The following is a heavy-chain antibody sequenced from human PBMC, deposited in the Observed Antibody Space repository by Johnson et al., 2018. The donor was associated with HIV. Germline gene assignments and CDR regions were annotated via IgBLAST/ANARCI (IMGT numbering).Heavy chain of an antibody. D-gene: IGHD3-9*01. Sequence: HVQLVESGGGVVQPGRSLRLSCAASGFTFSTYGMHWVCQAPGKGLEWVALISYDGSNKYYADSVKGRFTISRDNSKNTLYLQMGSLRAEDMAVYYCAKADDVLTGYYKGFDAFDLWGQGTMVTVS. CDR3: AKADDVLTGYYKGFDAFDL. CDR2: ISYDGSNK. CDR1: GFTFSTYG. V-gene: IGHV3-30*19. J-gene: IGHJ3*01.